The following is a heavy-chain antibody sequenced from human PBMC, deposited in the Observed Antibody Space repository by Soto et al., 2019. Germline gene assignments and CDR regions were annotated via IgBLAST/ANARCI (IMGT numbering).Heavy chain of an antibody. CDR1: GGSVSSGSYY. CDR2: IYYSGST. V-gene: IGHV4-61*01. CDR3: AREDVAVAGTRYYYYGMDV. J-gene: IGHJ6*02. Sequence: SETLSLTCTVSGGSVSSGSYYWSWIRQPPGKGLEWIGYIYYSGSTNYNPSLKSRVTISVDTSKNQFSLKLSSVTAADTAVYYCAREDVAVAGTRYYYYGMDVWGQGTTVTVSS. D-gene: IGHD6-19*01.